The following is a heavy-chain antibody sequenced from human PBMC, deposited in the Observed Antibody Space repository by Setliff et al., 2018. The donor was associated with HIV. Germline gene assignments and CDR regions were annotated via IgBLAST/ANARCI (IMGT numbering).Heavy chain of an antibody. D-gene: IGHD3-10*01. Sequence: GGSLRLSCVGAGFTFSDADLSWTRQAPGKGLEWISIMTDRETRYTDSVKGRFTISRDNAQNSLYLQMNNLRADDTAVYYCADGEFGVWGKGTTVTVS. CDR3: ADGEFGV. CDR2: MTDRET. J-gene: IGHJ6*03. CDR1: GFTFSDAD. V-gene: IGHV3-11*03.